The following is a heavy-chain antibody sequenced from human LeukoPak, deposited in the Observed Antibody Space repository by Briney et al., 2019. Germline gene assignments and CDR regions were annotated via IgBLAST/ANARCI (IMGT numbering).Heavy chain of an antibody. CDR2: ISSSSSTI. D-gene: IGHD6-13*01. CDR1: GFTFSSYS. CDR3: AREGSSSWQYYYYGMDV. Sequence: GRSLRLSCAASGFTFSSYSMNWVRQAPGKGLEWVSYISSSSSTIYYADSVKGRFTISRDNAKNSLYLQMNSLRDEDTAVYYCAREGSSSWQYYYYGMDVWGQGTTVTVSS. V-gene: IGHV3-48*02. J-gene: IGHJ6*02.